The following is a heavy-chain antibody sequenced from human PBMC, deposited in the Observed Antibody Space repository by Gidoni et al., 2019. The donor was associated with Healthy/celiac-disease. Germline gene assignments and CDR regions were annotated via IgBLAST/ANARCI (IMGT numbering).Heavy chain of an antibody. CDR2: IWYDGSNN. Sequence: QVQLVESGGGVVQPGRSMRLSCAASGFTFSRYGVHWVRQAPGKGLEWVAVIWYDGSNNYYADSVKGRFTISRDNSKNTLYLQMNSLRAEDTAVYYCARDLGCSGGSCYGGSDYWGQGTLVTVSS. CDR3: ARDLGCSGGSCYGGSDY. V-gene: IGHV3-33*01. D-gene: IGHD2-15*01. CDR1: GFTFSRYG. J-gene: IGHJ4*02.